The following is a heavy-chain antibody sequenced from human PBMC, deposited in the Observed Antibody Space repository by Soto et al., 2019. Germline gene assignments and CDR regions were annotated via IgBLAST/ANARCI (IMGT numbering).Heavy chain of an antibody. CDR3: ARGRGTSWGYLAY. V-gene: IGHV4-4*07. J-gene: IGHJ4*03. CDR2: IYTSGST. Sequence: PSETLSLTCSVSGGFISSSYWSWIRQPSGKGLQWIGRIYTSGSTDYSPSLKSRVNVSLDMSENQFSLTLSSVTAADTAVYYCARGRGTSWGYLAYWGQGMLVTVSS. CDR1: GGFISSSY.